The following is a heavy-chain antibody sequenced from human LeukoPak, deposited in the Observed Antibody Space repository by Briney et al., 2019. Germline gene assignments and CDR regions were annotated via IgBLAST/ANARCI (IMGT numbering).Heavy chain of an antibody. CDR1: GFTFSSYA. J-gene: IGHJ6*02. CDR2: ISGNGGST. V-gene: IGHV3-23*01. D-gene: IGHD4-17*01. CDR3: ASARGRGEGRENDYGDYSWWGYYYYGMDV. Sequence: PGGSLRLSCAASGFTFSSYAMSWVRQARGKGLEWVSVISGNGGSTYYADSVKGRFTISRDNSKNTLYLQMNTLRAEDTAVYYCASARGRGEGRENDYGDYSWWGYYYYGMDVWGQGTTVTVSS.